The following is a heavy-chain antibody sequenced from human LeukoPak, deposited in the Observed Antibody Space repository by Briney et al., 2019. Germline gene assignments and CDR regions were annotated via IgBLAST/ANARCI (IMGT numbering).Heavy chain of an antibody. CDR3: ERKRYRGPIDY. V-gene: IGHV1-18*04. Sequence: ASVKVSSKASGYTFTSYGISWVRQAPGQGLEWMGWISAYNGNTNYAQKLQGRVTMTTDTSTSTAYMELRSLRSDDTAVYYCERKRYRGPIDYWGQGTLVTVSS. CDR1: GYTFTSYG. D-gene: IGHD1-1*01. J-gene: IGHJ4*02. CDR2: ISAYNGNT.